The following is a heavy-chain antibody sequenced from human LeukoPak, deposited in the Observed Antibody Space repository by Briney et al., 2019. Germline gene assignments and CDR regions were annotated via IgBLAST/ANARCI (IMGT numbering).Heavy chain of an antibody. CDR3: ARDRWMSRSGDRIDY. CDR1: GYAFTSYD. Sequence: ASVKVFCKASGYAFTSYDINWVRQATGQGLEWMGLMNPNSGNTGYAQKLQGRVTMTTDTSTSTAYMELRSLRSDDTAVYYCARDRWMSRSGDRIDYWGQGTLVTVSS. D-gene: IGHD4-23*01. J-gene: IGHJ4*02. CDR2: MNPNSGNT. V-gene: IGHV1-8*02.